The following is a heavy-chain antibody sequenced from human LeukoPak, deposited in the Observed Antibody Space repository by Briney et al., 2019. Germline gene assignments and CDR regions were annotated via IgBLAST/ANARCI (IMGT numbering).Heavy chain of an antibody. CDR3: ARSYYDSSGYYYNRYYFDY. J-gene: IGHJ4*02. CDR2: IIPIFGTA. V-gene: IGHV1-69*13. CDR1: GGTFSSYA. Sequence: GASVKVSCKASGGTFSSYAISWVRQAPGQGLEWMGGIIPIFGTANYAQKFQGRVTITADESTSTAYMELSSLRSEDTAVYYCARSYYDSSGYYYNRYYFDYWGQGTLATVSS. D-gene: IGHD3-22*01.